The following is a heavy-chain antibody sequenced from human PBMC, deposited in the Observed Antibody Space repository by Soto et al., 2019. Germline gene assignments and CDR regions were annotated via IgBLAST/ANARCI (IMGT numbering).Heavy chain of an antibody. J-gene: IGHJ5*02. CDR3: ARERGYNWNPQRSAGGDWFDP. CDR2: INGYNGNT. D-gene: IGHD1-20*01. V-gene: IGHV1-18*04. CDR1: GYTFASFG. Sequence: QAQLVQSGAEVKKPGASVKVSCKASGYTFASFGITWVRQAPGQGLEWMGWINGYNGNTNYAQKVQGRVIMTTDTSTSTAYVGLRSLRSDDTAVYYCARERGYNWNPQRSAGGDWFDPWGQGTLVTVSS.